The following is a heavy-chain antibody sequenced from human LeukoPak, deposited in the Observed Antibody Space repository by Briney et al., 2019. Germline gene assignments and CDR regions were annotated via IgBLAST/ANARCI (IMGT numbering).Heavy chain of an antibody. J-gene: IGHJ3*02. CDR3: ARDLRIYDSSGHDAFDI. Sequence: PSETVSLTCTVSGGSFSSYYWSWIRQPPGKGLEWIGYIYYSGSTNYNPSLKSRVTISVDTSKNQLSLKLSSVTAADTAVYYCARDLRIYDSSGHDAFDIWGPGTMVTVSS. CDR1: GGSFSSYY. D-gene: IGHD3-22*01. V-gene: IGHV4-59*01. CDR2: IYYSGST.